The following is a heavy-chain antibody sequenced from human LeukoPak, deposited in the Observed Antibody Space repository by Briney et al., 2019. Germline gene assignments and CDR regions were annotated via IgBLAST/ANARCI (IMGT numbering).Heavy chain of an antibody. CDR2: ISSSSNSI. CDR1: GFTFSSYS. CDR3: ARVSSGITHND. D-gene: IGHD3-10*01. J-gene: IGHJ4*02. V-gene: IGHV3-21*01. Sequence: GSLRLSCAASGFTFSSYSMNWVRQAPGKGLEWVSSISSSSNSIYYAGSVKGRFTISRDNAKNSLYLQMNSLRAEDTAVYFCARVSSGITHNDWGQGTLVTVSS.